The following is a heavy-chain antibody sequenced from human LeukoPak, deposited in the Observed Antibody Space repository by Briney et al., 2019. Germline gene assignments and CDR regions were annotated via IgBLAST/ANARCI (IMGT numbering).Heavy chain of an antibody. CDR3: ARFDSSGHEAFDI. CDR1: DGSISSYY. D-gene: IGHD3-22*01. V-gene: IGHV4-59*01. J-gene: IGHJ3*02. Sequence: SETLSLTCTVSDGSISSYYWSWIRQPPGKGLEWIGYIYYSGSTNYNPSLKSRVTISVDTSKNQFSLKLSSVTAADTAVYYCARFDSSGHEAFDIWGQGTMVTVSS. CDR2: IYYSGST.